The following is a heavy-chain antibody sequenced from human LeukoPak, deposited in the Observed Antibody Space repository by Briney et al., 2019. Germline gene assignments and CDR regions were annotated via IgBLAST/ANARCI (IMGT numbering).Heavy chain of an antibody. CDR2: IYYSGST. CDR1: GGSISTYY. CDR3: ARLVPAAVGTMDKFDP. D-gene: IGHD2-2*01. Sequence: PSETLSLTCTVSGGSISTYYWSWIRQPPGKGLEWIGYIYYSGSTNYNPSLNSRVTISVDTSKKQFSLKLSSVTAADTAIYYCARLVPAAVGTMDKFDPWGQGTLVTVSS. J-gene: IGHJ5*02. V-gene: IGHV4-59*01.